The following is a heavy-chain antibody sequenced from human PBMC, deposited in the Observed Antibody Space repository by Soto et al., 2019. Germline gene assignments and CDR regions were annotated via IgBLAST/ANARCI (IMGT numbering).Heavy chain of an antibody. CDR1: GYTFTGYY. CDR2: INPNSGGT. V-gene: IGHV1-2*04. D-gene: IGHD6-19*01. J-gene: IGHJ3*02. CDR3: ARSWGIAVAGTALGAFDI. Sequence: GASVKVSCKASGYTFTGYYMHWVRQAPGQGLEWMGCINPNSGGTNYAQKFQGWVTMTRDTSISTAYMELSRLRSDDTAVYYCARSWGIAVAGTALGAFDIWGQGTMVTVSS.